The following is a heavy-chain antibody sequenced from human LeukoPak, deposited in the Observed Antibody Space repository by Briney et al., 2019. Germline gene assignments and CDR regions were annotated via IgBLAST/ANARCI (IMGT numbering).Heavy chain of an antibody. Sequence: GGSLRLSCAASGFTFSSSAMTWVRQAPGKGLEWVSYISGSGGSTYYADSVKGRFTISRDNSKNTLYLQMNSLRAEDTAVYYCVKESDEYSSSSSDYWGQGTLVTVSS. CDR2: ISGSGGST. V-gene: IGHV3-23*01. CDR1: GFTFSSSA. J-gene: IGHJ4*02. D-gene: IGHD6-6*01. CDR3: VKESDEYSSSSSDY.